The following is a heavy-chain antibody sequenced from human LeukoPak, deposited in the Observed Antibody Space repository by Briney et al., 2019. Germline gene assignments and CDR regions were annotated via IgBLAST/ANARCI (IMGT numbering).Heavy chain of an antibody. J-gene: IGHJ4*02. Sequence: SETLSLTCTVSGGSISSYYWGWIRQPPGKGLEWIGSIYYSGSTYYNPSLKSRVTISVDTSKNQFSLKLSSVTAADTAVYYCARRYSGSYYRTYYFDYWGQGTLVTVSS. D-gene: IGHD1-26*01. CDR1: GGSISSYY. CDR2: IYYSGST. CDR3: ARRYSGSYYRTYYFDY. V-gene: IGHV4-39*01.